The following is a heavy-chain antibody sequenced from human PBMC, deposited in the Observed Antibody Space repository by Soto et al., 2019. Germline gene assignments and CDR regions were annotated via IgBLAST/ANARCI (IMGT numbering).Heavy chain of an antibody. J-gene: IGHJ6*02. CDR2: IDSSGAGT. V-gene: IGHV3-23*01. CDR1: GFTFSSHA. D-gene: IGHD3-10*01. CDR3: TTVGYYYGSGSYYNEVGMDV. Sequence: GGSLRLSCAASGFTFSSHAMGWVRQAPGMGLEWVSVIDSSGAGTYYSDSVKGRFTISRDNSKNALYLRMNSLTAEDTAIYYCTTVGYYYGSGSYYNEVGMDVWGQGTTVTVSS.